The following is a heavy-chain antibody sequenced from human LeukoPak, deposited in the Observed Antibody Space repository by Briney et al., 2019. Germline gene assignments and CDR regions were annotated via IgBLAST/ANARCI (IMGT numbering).Heavy chain of an antibody. J-gene: IGHJ6*04. Sequence: PGGSLRLSCAASGFIFSSYWMHWVRQVPGKGLEWVSRISGDGSITNYADSVKGRFTISRDNAKNSLYLQMNSLRAEDTAVYYCAELGITMIGGVWGKGTTVTISS. CDR1: GFIFSSYW. CDR2: ISGDGSIT. D-gene: IGHD3-10*02. V-gene: IGHV3-74*01. CDR3: AELGITMIGGV.